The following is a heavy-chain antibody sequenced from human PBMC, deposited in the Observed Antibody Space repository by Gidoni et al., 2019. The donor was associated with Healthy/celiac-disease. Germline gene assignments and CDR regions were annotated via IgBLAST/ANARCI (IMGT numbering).Heavy chain of an antibody. Sequence: QVQLQESGPGLVKPSQTLSLTCTVSCGPISSGGYYWSWIRQHPGKGLEWIGYIYYSGSTYYNPSLKSRVTISVDTSKNQFSLKLSSVTAADTAVYYCARETDYGDYELGYFDLWGRGTLVTVSS. J-gene: IGHJ2*01. D-gene: IGHD4-17*01. CDR1: CGPISSGGYY. CDR2: IYYSGST. V-gene: IGHV4-31*03. CDR3: ARETDYGDYELGYFDL.